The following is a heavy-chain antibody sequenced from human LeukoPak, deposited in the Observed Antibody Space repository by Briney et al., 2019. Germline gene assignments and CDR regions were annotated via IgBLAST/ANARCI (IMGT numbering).Heavy chain of an antibody. V-gene: IGHV1-58*01. CDR2: IVVGSGNT. D-gene: IGHD3-22*01. Sequence: SVNVSCKASGFTFTSSAVQWVRQARGQRLEWIGWIVVGSGNTNYAQKFQERVTITRDMSTSTAYMELSSLRSEDTAVYYCAATLYYANAFDIWGQGTMVTVSS. CDR3: AATLYYANAFDI. J-gene: IGHJ3*02. CDR1: GFTFTSSA.